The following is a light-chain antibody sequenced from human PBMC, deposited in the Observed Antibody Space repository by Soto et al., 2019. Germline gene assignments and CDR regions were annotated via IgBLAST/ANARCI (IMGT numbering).Light chain of an antibody. CDR1: QSISSN. CDR3: QQYNSWPQT. J-gene: IGKJ1*01. Sequence: EIVLTQSPATLSVSPGERATLSLSASQSISSNLAGYHQKPGQAPTLLIYGASTRATGVPARFSGSGSGTEFTLTISSLQSEDFAVYYCQQYNSWPQTFGQGTKVDTK. V-gene: IGKV3-15*01. CDR2: GAS.